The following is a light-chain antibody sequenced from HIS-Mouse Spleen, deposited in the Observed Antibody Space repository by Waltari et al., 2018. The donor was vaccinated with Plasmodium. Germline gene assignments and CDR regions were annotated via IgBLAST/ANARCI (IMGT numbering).Light chain of an antibody. CDR3: CSYAGSSTYV. CDR1: SRDVGSYNL. CDR2: EGS. J-gene: IGLJ1*01. Sequence: QSALTQPASVSGSPGQSSTISCTGTSRDVGSYNLVSWYPQHPGKAPKLMIYEGSKRPSGFSNRFSGSKSGNTASLTISGLQAEDEADYYCCSYAGSSTYVFGTGTKVTVL. V-gene: IGLV2-23*01.